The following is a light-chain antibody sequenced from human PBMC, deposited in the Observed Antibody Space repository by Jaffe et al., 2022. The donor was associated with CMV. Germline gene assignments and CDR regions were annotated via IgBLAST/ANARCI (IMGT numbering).Light chain of an antibody. Sequence: QSVLTQPPSVSAAPGQKVTISCSGSSSNIGKNYVSWYQKLPGTAPKLLIYENNKRPSGIPDRLSGSKSGTSATLGITGLQTGDEADYYCGTWDSSLSAAVFGGGTKLTVL. V-gene: IGLV1-51*02. J-gene: IGLJ3*02. CDR2: ENN. CDR1: SSNIGKNY. CDR3: GTWDSSLSAAV.